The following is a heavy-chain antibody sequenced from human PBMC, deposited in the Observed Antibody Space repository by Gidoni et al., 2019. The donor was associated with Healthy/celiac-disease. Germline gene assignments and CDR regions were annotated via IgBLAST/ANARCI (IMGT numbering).Heavy chain of an antibody. D-gene: IGHD6-19*01. CDR1: GGSFSGYY. Sequence: QVQLQQWGAGLLKPSETLSLTRAVYGGSFSGYYWSWIRQPPGKGLEWIGEIKHSGSTNYNPSLKSRVTISVDTSKNQLSLKLSSVTAADTAVYYCARAQIQWLVSTNFDYWGQGTLVTVSS. CDR2: IKHSGST. CDR3: ARAQIQWLVSTNFDY. V-gene: IGHV4-34*01. J-gene: IGHJ4*02.